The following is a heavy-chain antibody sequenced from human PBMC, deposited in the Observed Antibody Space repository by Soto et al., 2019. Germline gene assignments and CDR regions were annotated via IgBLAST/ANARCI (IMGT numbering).Heavy chain of an antibody. J-gene: IGHJ4*02. CDR2: IYPGDSDT. D-gene: IGHD1-26*01. CDR3: AKVPKGGARPNYFDY. CDR1: GYSFTSYW. Sequence: GESLKISCKGSGYSFTSYWIGWVRQMPGKGLEWMGIIYPGDSDTRYSPSFQGQVTISRDNSKNTLYLQMNSLRAEDTAVYYCAKVPKGGARPNYFDYWGQGTLVTVSS. V-gene: IGHV5-51*01.